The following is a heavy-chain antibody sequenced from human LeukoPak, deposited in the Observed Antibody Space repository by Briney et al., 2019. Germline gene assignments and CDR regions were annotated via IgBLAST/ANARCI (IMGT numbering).Heavy chain of an antibody. J-gene: IGHJ4*02. Sequence: PGGSLRLSCAASGFTLSSYGMHWVRQAPGKGLEWVSFISYDGSNKYYADSVKGRFTISRDNSKNTLYLQMNSLRAEDTAVYYCAKDRMPFYYDSSTYYKGPFDYWGQGTLVTVSS. V-gene: IGHV3-30*18. CDR3: AKDRMPFYYDSSTYYKGPFDY. CDR2: ISYDGSNK. D-gene: IGHD3-22*01. CDR1: GFTLSSYG.